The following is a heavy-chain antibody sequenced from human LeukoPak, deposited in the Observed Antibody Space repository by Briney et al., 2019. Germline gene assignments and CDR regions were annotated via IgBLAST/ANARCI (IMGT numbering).Heavy chain of an antibody. CDR1: GFTFSSYG. V-gene: IGHV3-30*18. Sequence: PGRSLRLSCAASGFTFSSYGMHWVRQAPGKGLEWVAVISYDGSNKYYADSVKGRFTISRDNSKNTLYLQMNSLRAEDTAVYYCAKEGPYDSSGYYYVRNFDYWGQGTLVTVSS. CDR3: AKEGPYDSSGYYYVRNFDY. CDR2: ISYDGSNK. D-gene: IGHD3-22*01. J-gene: IGHJ4*02.